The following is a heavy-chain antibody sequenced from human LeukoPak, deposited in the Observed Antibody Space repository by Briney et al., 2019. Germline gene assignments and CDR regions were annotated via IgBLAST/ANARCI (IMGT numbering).Heavy chain of an antibody. J-gene: IGHJ4*02. CDR1: GYTFTNYD. Sequence: GASVKVSCKASGYTFTNYDISWVRQAPGQGLEWMGGIIPIFGTANYAQKFQGRVTITADESTSTAYMELSSLRSEDTAVYYCASTPGVVVTATYYFDYWGQGTLVTVSS. CDR3: ASTPGVVVTATYYFDY. D-gene: IGHD2-21*02. V-gene: IGHV1-69*13. CDR2: IIPIFGTA.